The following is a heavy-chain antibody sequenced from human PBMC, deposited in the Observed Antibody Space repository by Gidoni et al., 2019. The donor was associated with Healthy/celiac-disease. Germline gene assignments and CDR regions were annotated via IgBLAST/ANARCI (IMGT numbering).Heavy chain of an antibody. V-gene: IGHV3-23*01. D-gene: IGHD4-4*01. Sequence: EVQLLESGGGVVQPGGSLGLACAASGVTVSSYAMSWVRQAPGKGLEWVSAISGSGGSTYYADSVQGRFTISRDNSKNTLYLQMHSLRAEDTAVYYCAKGPVQSRPYYFDYWGQGTLVTVSS. CDR1: GVTVSSYA. CDR3: AKGPVQSRPYYFDY. J-gene: IGHJ4*02. CDR2: ISGSGGST.